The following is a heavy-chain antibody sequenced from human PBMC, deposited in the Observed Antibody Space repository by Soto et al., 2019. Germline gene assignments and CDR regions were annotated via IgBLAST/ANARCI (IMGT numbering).Heavy chain of an antibody. J-gene: IGHJ4*02. CDR1: GFTFSHYT. CDR3: ARDLPLSDATMVSGCFDY. CDR2: ISNDGSNE. Sequence: LRLSCAVSGFTFSHYTMHWVRQAPGKGLEWVAIISNDGSNEYYTDSVKGRFTISRDNSKNTLYLQMNSLRVEDTAVYYCARDLPLSDATMVSGCFDYWGQGTLVTVSS. V-gene: IGHV3-30-3*01. D-gene: IGHD5-18*01.